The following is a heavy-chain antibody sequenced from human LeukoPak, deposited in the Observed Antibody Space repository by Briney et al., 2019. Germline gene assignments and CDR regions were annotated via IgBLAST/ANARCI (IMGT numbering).Heavy chain of an antibody. CDR2: ISAYNGNT. Sequence: GASVKVSCKASGYTLTSHYMHWVRQAPGQGLEWMGWISAYNGNTNYAQKLQGRVTMTTDTSTSTAYMELRSLRSDDTAVYYCARVERELWFGGIAEYFQHWGQGTLVTVSS. D-gene: IGHD3-10*01. J-gene: IGHJ1*01. CDR3: ARVERELWFGGIAEYFQH. V-gene: IGHV1-18*04. CDR1: GYTLTSHY.